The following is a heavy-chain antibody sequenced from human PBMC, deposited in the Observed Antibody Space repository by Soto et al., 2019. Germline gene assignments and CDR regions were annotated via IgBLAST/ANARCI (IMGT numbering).Heavy chain of an antibody. D-gene: IGHD4-4*01. Sequence: QVQLVQSGAEVKKPGASVKVSCKASGYTFTSYAMHWVRQAPGQRLEWMGWINAGNGNTKYSQKFQGRVTITRDTSASTAYMELSSLRSEDTAVYYCARDQEATAFAYWGQGTLVPVSS. CDR2: INAGNGNT. J-gene: IGHJ4*02. CDR3: ARDQEATAFAY. V-gene: IGHV1-3*01. CDR1: GYTFTSYA.